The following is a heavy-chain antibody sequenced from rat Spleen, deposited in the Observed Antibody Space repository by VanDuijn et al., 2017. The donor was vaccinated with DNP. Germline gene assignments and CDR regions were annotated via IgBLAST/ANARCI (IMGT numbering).Heavy chain of an antibody. Sequence: EVQLVESGGDLVQPGRSLKLSCVAFGFTFNNYWMTWIRQVPGKGLEWVASISSSGGSTYHPDSVKGRFTISRDNAKNTLHLQMNSLQADDTGTYYCARDRVSSIPFDYWGQGVMITVSS. CDR3: ARDRVSSIPFDY. CDR1: GFTFNNYW. CDR2: ISSSGGST. V-gene: IGHV5-31*01. J-gene: IGHJ2*01. D-gene: IGHD2-1*01.